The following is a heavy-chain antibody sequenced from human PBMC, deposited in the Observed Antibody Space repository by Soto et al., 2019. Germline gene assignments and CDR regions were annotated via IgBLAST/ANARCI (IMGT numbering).Heavy chain of an antibody. V-gene: IGHV4-31*03. CDR2: IYYSGST. Sequence: LSLTCTVSGGSISSGGYYWSWIRQHPGKGLEWIGYIYYSGSTYYNPSLKSRVTISVDTSKNQFSLKLSSVTAADTAVYYCARSAGSEMATITEWFDPWGQGTLVTVSS. J-gene: IGHJ5*02. D-gene: IGHD5-12*01. CDR1: GGSISSGGYY. CDR3: ARSAGSEMATITEWFDP.